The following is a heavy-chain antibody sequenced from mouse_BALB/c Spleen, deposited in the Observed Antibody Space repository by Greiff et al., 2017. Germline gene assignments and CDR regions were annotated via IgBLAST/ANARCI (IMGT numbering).Heavy chain of an antibody. D-gene: IGHD4-1*01. CDR2: IDPSDSET. CDR3: ANWDEDY. V-gene: IGHV1-74*01. J-gene: IGHJ2*01. CDR1: GYSFTSYW. Sequence: QVQLQQSGPQLVRPGASVKISCKASGYSFTSYWMHWVKQRPGQGLEWIGMIDPSDSETRLNQKFKDKATLTVDKSSSTAYMQLSSPTSEDSAVYYGANWDEDYWGQGTTLTVSS.